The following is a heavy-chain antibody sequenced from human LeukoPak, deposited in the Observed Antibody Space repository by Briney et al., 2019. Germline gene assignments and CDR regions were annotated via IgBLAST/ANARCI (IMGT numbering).Heavy chain of an antibody. Sequence: GASVKVSCKASGYTFTGYYMHWVRQAPGQGLEWMGIINPSGGSTSYAQKFQGRVTITRDTSTSTVYMELSSLRSEDTAVYYCARDSSGWTIFDLNWFDPWGQGTLVTVSS. CDR3: ARDSSGWTIFDLNWFDP. V-gene: IGHV1-46*01. J-gene: IGHJ5*02. D-gene: IGHD6-19*01. CDR2: INPSGGST. CDR1: GYTFTGYY.